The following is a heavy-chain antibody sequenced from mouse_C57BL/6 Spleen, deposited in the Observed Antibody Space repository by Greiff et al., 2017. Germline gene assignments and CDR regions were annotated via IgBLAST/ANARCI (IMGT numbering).Heavy chain of an antibody. CDR3: ARGDYDDYAMDY. CDR2: IYPRSGNT. Sequence: QVHVKQSGAELARPGASVKLSCKASGYTFTSYGISWVKQRTGQGLEWIGEIYPRSGNTYYNEKFKGKATLTADKSSSTAYMELRSLTSEDSAVYFCARGDYDDYAMDYWGQGTSGTVSS. V-gene: IGHV1-81*01. J-gene: IGHJ4*01. CDR1: GYTFTSYG. D-gene: IGHD2-4*01.